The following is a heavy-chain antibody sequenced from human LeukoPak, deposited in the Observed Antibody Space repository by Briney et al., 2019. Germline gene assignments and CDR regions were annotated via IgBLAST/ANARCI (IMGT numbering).Heavy chain of an antibody. CDR1: GFTFSSYW. D-gene: IGHD3-22*01. CDR2: INHDGSST. CDR3: VRDWGYDSSGYWQKYFDT. J-gene: IGHJ4*02. Sequence: GGSLRLSCAASGFTFSSYWMHWVHQAPGKGLAWVSRINHDGSSTNYADSVKGRFTISRDNAKNTVFLQMNSLRAEDTAVYYCVRDWGYDSSGYWQKYFDTWGQGTLVTVSS. V-gene: IGHV3-74*01.